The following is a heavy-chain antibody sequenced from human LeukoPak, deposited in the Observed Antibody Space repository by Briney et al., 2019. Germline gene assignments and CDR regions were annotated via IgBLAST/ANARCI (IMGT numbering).Heavy chain of an antibody. CDR2: XSSSSSYI. Sequence: GXLRLSCAXXXXXXXXXNLXXXRQAPXXXLXXXXXXSSSSSYIYYADSVKGRFTISRDNAKNSLYLQMNSLRAEDTAVYYCARLDYDILTGYPYFDYWGQGTLVTVSS. D-gene: IGHD3-9*01. CDR3: ARLDYDILTGYPYFDY. J-gene: IGHJ4*02. V-gene: IGHV3-21*01. CDR1: XXXXXXXN.